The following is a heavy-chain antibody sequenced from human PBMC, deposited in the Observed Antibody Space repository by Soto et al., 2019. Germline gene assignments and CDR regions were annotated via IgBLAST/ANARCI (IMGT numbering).Heavy chain of an antibody. J-gene: IGHJ4*02. CDR2: INAGNGNT. D-gene: IGHD4-17*01. CDR1: GYTFTSYA. V-gene: IGHV1-3*01. CDR3: ARATSPNYGDYVVFGY. Sequence: GASVKVSCKASGYTFTSYAMHWVRQAPGQRLEWMGWINAGNGNTKYSQKFQGRVTITRDTSASTAYMELSSLRSEDTAVYYCARATSPNYGDYVVFGYWGQGTLVTVSS.